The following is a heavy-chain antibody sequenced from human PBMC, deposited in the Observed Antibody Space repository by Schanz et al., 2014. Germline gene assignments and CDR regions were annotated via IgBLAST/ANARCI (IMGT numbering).Heavy chain of an antibody. CDR1: GFSFSSYS. V-gene: IGHV3-48*02. CDR3: AKEESPPSLVDY. J-gene: IGHJ4*02. Sequence: EVQLVESGGGLVQPGESLRLSCAVSGFSFSSYSMSWVRQAPGKGLEWIAYISSGGTTIYYADSVKGRFTISRDNAKSSLYLQMNSLRDEDTAVYYCAKEESPPSLVDYWGQGTLVTVSS. CDR2: ISSGGTTI.